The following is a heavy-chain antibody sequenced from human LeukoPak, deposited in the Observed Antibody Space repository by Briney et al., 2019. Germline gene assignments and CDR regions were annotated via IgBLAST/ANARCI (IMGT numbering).Heavy chain of an antibody. J-gene: IGHJ3*01. D-gene: IGHD6-19*01. CDR1: GFTLSRYW. CDR3: ARAQWLADDAFDV. CDR2: INSGGRST. V-gene: IGHV3-74*01. Sequence: PGGSLRLSCAASGFTLSRYWMHWVRQAPGKGLVWVSRINSGGRSTSYADSVKGRFTISRDNAKNTLSLQMNSLRVEDTAVYYCARAQWLADDAFDVWGQGTMVTVSS.